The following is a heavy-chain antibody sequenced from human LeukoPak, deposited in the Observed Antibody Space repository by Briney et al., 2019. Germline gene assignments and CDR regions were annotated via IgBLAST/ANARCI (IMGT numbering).Heavy chain of an antibody. J-gene: IGHJ2*01. V-gene: IGHV4-34*01. CDR3: ASSRYGSGSYVGWYFDL. Sequence: SETLSLTCAVYGGSFSGYYWSWIRQPPGKGLEWIGEINHSGSTNYNPSLKSRVTISVDTSKNQFSLKLSSVTAADTAVYYCASSRYGSGSYVGWYFDLWGRGTLVTVSS. CDR2: INHSGST. CDR1: GGSFSGYY. D-gene: IGHD3-10*01.